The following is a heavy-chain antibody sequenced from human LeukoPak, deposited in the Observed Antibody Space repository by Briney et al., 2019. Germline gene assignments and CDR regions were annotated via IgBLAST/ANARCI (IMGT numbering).Heavy chain of an antibody. D-gene: IGHD6-19*01. J-gene: IGHJ4*02. V-gene: IGHV4-59*01. CDR2: ISYSGST. Sequence: SETLSLTCIVSGGSIRTYYWSWIRQPPGKGLEWIVYISYSGSTNYNPSLKSRVTISVDTFKNQFSLKLSSVTAADTAVYYCARVHEGSSGWYRVIDYWGQGTLVTVSS. CDR3: ARVHEGSSGWYRVIDY. CDR1: GGSIRTYY.